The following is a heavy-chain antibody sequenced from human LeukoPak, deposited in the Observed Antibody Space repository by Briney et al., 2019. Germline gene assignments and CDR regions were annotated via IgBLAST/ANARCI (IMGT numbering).Heavy chain of an antibody. D-gene: IGHD6-13*01. CDR3: ARGYHSSSLATFAY. J-gene: IGHJ4*02. CDR1: GYTYTGYY. CDR2: INPNSGGT. Sequence: ASVKVSCKASGYTYTGYYMHWVRQAPGQGLEWMGWINPNSGGTNYAQKFQGWVTMTRDTSIITAYMELSRLRSDNTAVYYCARGYHSSSLATFAYWGQGTLVTVSS. V-gene: IGHV1-2*04.